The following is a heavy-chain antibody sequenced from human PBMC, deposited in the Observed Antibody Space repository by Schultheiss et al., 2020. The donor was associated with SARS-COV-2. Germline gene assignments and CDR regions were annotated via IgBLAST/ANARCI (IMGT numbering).Heavy chain of an antibody. CDR1: GGSISRSGYY. V-gene: IGHV4-39*01. J-gene: IGHJ1*01. Sequence: SETLSLTCTVSGGSISRSGYYWGWIRQSPGKGLEWIGSMFYTDNTYYNPPLKSRVTISADTSKNQFSLKLSSVTATDTAIYFCASTSDIVVALATTWGQGTLVTVSS. D-gene: IGHD2-15*01. CDR2: MFYTDNT. CDR3: ASTSDIVVALATT.